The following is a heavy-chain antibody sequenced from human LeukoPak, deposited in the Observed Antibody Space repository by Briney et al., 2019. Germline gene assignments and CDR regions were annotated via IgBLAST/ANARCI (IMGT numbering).Heavy chain of an antibody. D-gene: IGHD4-23*01. J-gene: IGHJ4*02. Sequence: ASVKVSCKASGYTFTGYYMHWVRQAPGQGLEWMGWINPNSGGTNYAQKFQGRVTMTRDTSISTAYMELSRLRSDDTAVYYCARSASGTVVTPPPFDYWGQGTLVTVSS. V-gene: IGHV1-2*02. CDR3: ARSASGTVVTPPPFDY. CDR1: GYTFTGYY. CDR2: INPNSGGT.